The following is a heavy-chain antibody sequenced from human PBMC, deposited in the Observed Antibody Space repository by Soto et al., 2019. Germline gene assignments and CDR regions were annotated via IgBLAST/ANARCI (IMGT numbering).Heavy chain of an antibody. V-gene: IGHV1-69*13. CDR2: IIPIFGTA. Sequence: GASVKVSCKASGGTFSSYAISWVRQAPGQGLEWMGGIIPIFGTANYAQKFQGRVTITADESTSTAYMELSSLRSEDTAVYYCARDCSSTSCSSSTAAIYYYYGMAVWGQGTTVTVSS. CDR3: ARDCSSTSCSSSTAAIYYYYGMAV. CDR1: GGTFSSYA. D-gene: IGHD2-2*01. J-gene: IGHJ6*02.